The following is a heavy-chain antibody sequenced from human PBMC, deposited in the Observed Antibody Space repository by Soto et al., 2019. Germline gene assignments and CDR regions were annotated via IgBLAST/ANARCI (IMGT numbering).Heavy chain of an antibody. Sequence: GASVKVSCKASGYTFPSYDINWVRQATGQGLEWMGWMNPNSGNTGYAQKLQGRVTMTTDTSTSTACMELRSLRSDDTAVYYCARDPLLLNYYDSIRHRASRRFDYWGQGTLVTVSS. V-gene: IGHV1-8*01. J-gene: IGHJ4*02. CDR2: MNPNSGNT. CDR3: ARDPLLLNYYDSIRHRASRRFDY. CDR1: GYTFPSYD. D-gene: IGHD3-22*01.